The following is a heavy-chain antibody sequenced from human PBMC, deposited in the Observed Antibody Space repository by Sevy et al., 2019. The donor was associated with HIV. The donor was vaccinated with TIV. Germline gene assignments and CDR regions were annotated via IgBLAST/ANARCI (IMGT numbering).Heavy chain of an antibody. CDR3: ARAQAVYGDFGGHFDH. V-gene: IGHV3-48*02. Sequence: GGSLRLSCAASGFRFSSFSMNWVRQAPGKGLEWVSYITSSSSTIFYADSVKGRFTISRDNAKNSLYLQMSSLRDEDTAVYYCARAQAVYGDFGGHFDHWGQGSLVTVSS. D-gene: IGHD4-17*01. J-gene: IGHJ4*02. CDR1: GFRFSSFS. CDR2: ITSSSSTI.